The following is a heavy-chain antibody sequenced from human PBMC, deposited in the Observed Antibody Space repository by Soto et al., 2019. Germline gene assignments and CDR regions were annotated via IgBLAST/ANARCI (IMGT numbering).Heavy chain of an antibody. D-gene: IGHD5-12*01. J-gene: IGHJ4*02. CDR1: GFTFSKAW. Sequence: PGGSLRLSCAGSGFTFSKAWMTWVRQAPGKGLEWVGRIKSNNDGETTDYAAPVKGRFTISRDDSQETLYLQMSSLKIEDTAFYYCTTGAPSSKWLIDNWGQGTLVTVSS. CDR3: TTGAPSSKWLIDN. V-gene: IGHV3-15*07. CDR2: IKSNNDGETT.